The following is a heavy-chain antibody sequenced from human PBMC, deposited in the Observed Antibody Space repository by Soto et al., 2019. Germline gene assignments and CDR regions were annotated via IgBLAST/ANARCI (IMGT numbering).Heavy chain of an antibody. CDR2: IWYDGSNK. J-gene: IGHJ4*02. V-gene: IGHV3-33*01. D-gene: IGHD5-12*01. CDR1: GFTFSSYG. Sequence: GGSLRLSCAASGFTFSSYGMHWVRQAPGKGLEWVAVIWYDGSNKYYADSVKGRFTISRDNSKNTLYLQMNSLRAGDTAVYYCARAPQRWLQFSYFDYWGQGTLVTVSS. CDR3: ARAPQRWLQFSYFDY.